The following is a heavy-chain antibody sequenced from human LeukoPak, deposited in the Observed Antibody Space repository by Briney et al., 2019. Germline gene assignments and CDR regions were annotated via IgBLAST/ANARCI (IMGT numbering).Heavy chain of an antibody. J-gene: IGHJ4*02. CDR3: AGYYDFWSGYSTFDY. CDR1: GGSFSGYY. V-gene: IGHV4-34*01. Sequence: SETLSLTCAVYGGSFSGYYRSWIRQPPGKGLEWIGEINHSGSTNYNPSLKSRVTISVDTSKNQFSLKLSSVTAADTAVYYCAGYYDFWSGYSTFDYWGQGTLVTVST. D-gene: IGHD3-3*01. CDR2: INHSGST.